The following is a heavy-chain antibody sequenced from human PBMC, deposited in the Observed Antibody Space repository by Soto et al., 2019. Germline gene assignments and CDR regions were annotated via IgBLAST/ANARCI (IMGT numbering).Heavy chain of an antibody. V-gene: IGHV4-4*02. CDR3: ARVLRGWFDP. CDR1: GGSITSDNW. Sequence: SETLSLTCAVSGGSITSDNWWTWVRQPPGGGLEWIGEISHSGITNYKASLKSRVTMSVDKTKNDVSLKLTSVTAADTAVYYCARVLRGWFDPWGQGTPVTVSS. CDR2: ISHSGIT. J-gene: IGHJ5*02.